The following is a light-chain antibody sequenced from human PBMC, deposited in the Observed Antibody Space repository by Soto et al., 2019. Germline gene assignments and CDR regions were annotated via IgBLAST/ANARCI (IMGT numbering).Light chain of an antibody. V-gene: IGKV3-20*01. CDR3: HQYASSPLT. CDR2: GTS. CDR1: QNIATKY. Sequence: EIVLTQSPGTLSLSPGERATLSCRASQNIATKYLSWYQQKPGQAPRLLIYGTSSRATGIPDRFSGSGSGTDFTLTISRLEPEDFAVFYCHQYASSPLTFGGGTKVEIK. J-gene: IGKJ4*01.